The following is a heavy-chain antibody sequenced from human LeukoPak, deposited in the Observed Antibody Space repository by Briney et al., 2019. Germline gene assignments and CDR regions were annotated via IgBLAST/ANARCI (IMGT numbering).Heavy chain of an antibody. J-gene: IGHJ4*02. V-gene: IGHV3-48*03. CDR2: INGGGSRM. CDR3: ARESDSGGYRFDY. Sequence: GSLRLSCTASGFTFRGYEMIWVRQAAGKGLEWVAYINGGGSRMLYADSVKGRFTISRDDAKNSLYLQMNSLRTEDTGVYSCARESDSGGYRFDYWGQGSLVTVSS. D-gene: IGHD3-22*01. CDR1: GFTFRGYE.